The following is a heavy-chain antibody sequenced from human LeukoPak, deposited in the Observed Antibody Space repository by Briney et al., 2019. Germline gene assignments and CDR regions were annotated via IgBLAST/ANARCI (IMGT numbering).Heavy chain of an antibody. CDR2: ISSDGSST. V-gene: IGHV3-74*01. J-gene: IGHJ4*02. D-gene: IGHD5-18*01. CDR1: GFTFISYW. CDR3: ARVGYSYLPDY. Sequence: GGSLRLSCAASGFTFISYWMHWVRQAPGKELVWVSRISSDGSSTNYADSVKGRFTISRDNAKNTLYLQMNSLRAEDTAVYYCARVGYSYLPDYWGQGSLVTVSS.